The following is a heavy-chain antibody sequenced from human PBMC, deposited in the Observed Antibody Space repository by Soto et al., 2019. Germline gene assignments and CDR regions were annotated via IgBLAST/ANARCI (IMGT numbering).Heavy chain of an antibody. V-gene: IGHV3-15*07. CDR3: TTDVTSIAAAGTGFDI. J-gene: IGHJ3*02. Sequence: PGGSLRLSCAASGFTFSNAWMNRVRQAPGKGLQWVGRIKSKTDGGTTDYAAPVKGRFTISRDDSKNTLYLQMNSLKTEDTAVYYCTTDVTSIAAAGTGFDIWGQGTMVTVSS. D-gene: IGHD6-13*01. CDR1: GFTFSNAW. CDR2: IKSKTDGGTT.